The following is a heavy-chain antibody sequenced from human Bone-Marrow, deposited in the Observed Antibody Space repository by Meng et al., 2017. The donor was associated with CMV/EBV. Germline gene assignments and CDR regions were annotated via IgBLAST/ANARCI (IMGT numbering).Heavy chain of an antibody. D-gene: IGHD6-6*01. J-gene: IGHJ6*01. Sequence: GESLKISCKGSGYIFTDFWIGWVRQMPGKGLEWMGIISPADSEIRYSPSFQGHITMSVDKSINTAHLQWSSLKASDTAMYYCARRGYSSSSGYYGMDVWGQGTTVTVSS. CDR2: ISPADSEI. V-gene: IGHV5-51*01. CDR3: ARRGYSSSSGYYGMDV. CDR1: GYIFTDFW.